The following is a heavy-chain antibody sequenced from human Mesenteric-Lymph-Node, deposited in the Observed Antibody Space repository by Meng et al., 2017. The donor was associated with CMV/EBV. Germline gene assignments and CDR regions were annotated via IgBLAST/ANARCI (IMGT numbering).Heavy chain of an antibody. V-gene: IGHV3-74*01. CDR2: INREGSYT. CDR3: AVGYDSRKVAY. D-gene: IGHD3-3*01. Sequence: GESLKISCEASGFTLSSYWMHWVRQVPGQGLMWVSRINREGSYTDYADSLKGRFTISRDDSKNILYLQMNSLRAEDTALYYCAVGYDSRKVAYWGQGTLVTVSS. CDR1: GFTLSSYW. J-gene: IGHJ4*02.